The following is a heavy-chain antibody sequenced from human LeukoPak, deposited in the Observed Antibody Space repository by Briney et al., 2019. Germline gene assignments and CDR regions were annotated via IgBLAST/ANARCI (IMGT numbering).Heavy chain of an antibody. CDR2: ISSSSSYI. Sequence: PGGSLRLSCAAAGFTFSSYSMNWVRQAPGKGLEWVSSISSSSSYIYYADSLKGRFTISRDNAKKSVYLQMNSLRAEDTAVYYCARGALHAATPFDSWGQGTLVTVSS. CDR1: GFTFSSYS. CDR3: ARGALHAATPFDS. J-gene: IGHJ5*01. D-gene: IGHD2-15*01. V-gene: IGHV3-21*01.